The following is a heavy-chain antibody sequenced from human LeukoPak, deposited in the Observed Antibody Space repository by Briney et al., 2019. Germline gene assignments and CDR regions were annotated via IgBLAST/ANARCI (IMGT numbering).Heavy chain of an antibody. CDR2: IYHSGST. CDR3: ARHGYYDNSGPRFDY. Sequence: SETLSLTCTVSGYSISSGYYWGWIRQPPGKGLEWIGSIYHSGSTYYNPSLKSRVTISVETSKKQFSLKLSSVTAADTAVYYCARHGYYDNSGPRFDYWGQGTLVTVSS. CDR1: GYSISSGYY. J-gene: IGHJ4*02. V-gene: IGHV4-38-2*02. D-gene: IGHD3-22*01.